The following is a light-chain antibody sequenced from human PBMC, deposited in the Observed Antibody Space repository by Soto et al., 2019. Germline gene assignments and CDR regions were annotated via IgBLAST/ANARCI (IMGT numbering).Light chain of an antibody. CDR3: QQYNSYSGT. V-gene: IGKV1-5*01. CDR2: DAS. CDR1: QSIGRW. J-gene: IGKJ1*01. Sequence: DIQMTQSPSTLSGSVGDRVTITCRASQSIGRWLAWYQQKPGKAPKFLIYDASRLESGVPSRFSGSGFGSEFTLTISSLQPYDFATYYCQQYNSYSGTFGQGTKVEIK.